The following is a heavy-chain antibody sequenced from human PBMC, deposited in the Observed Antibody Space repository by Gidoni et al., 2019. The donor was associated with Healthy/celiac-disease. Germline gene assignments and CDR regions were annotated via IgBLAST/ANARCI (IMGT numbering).Heavy chain of an antibody. CDR3: ARDLAAAALYYYYYGMDV. CDR2: INPNSGGT. CDR1: GYTFPGYY. V-gene: IGHV1-2*02. D-gene: IGHD6-13*01. J-gene: IGHJ6*02. Sequence: QVQLVQSGAEVKKPGASVKVSCKASGYTFPGYYMHWVRQAPGQGLEWMGWINPNSGGTNYAQKFQGRVTMTRDTSISTAYMELSRLRSDDTAVYYCARDLAAAALYYYYYGMDVWGQGTTVTVSS.